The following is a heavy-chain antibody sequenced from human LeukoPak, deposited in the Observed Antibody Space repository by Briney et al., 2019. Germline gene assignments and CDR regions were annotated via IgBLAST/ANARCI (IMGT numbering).Heavy chain of an antibody. J-gene: IGHJ4*02. CDR1: GFTFNKYA. CDR3: ARAKGYTSSYSFDY. V-gene: IGHV3-48*04. Sequence: PGGPLRLTCAATGFTFNKYAMNWVRQTPGGRLEWVSFIGISSGPLLYADSVKGRFTISRDNARASVYLQMNRLRAEDTAVYYCARAKGYTSSYSFDYWGQGILVTVCS. D-gene: IGHD3-10*01. CDR2: IGISSGPL.